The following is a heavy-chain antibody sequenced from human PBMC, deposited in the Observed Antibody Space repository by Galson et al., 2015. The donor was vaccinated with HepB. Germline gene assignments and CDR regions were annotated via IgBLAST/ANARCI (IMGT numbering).Heavy chain of an antibody. CDR3: ARRDEDDSSGYYSAYGMDV. D-gene: IGHD3-22*01. V-gene: IGHV1-18*04. CDR2: ISAYNGNT. Sequence: SVKVSCKASGYTLTSYGISWVRQAPGQGLEWMGWISAYNGNTNYAQKLQGRVTMTTDTSTSTAYMELRSLRSDDTAVYYCARRDEDDSSGYYSAYGMDVWGQGTTLTVSS. CDR1: GYTLTSYG. J-gene: IGHJ6*02.